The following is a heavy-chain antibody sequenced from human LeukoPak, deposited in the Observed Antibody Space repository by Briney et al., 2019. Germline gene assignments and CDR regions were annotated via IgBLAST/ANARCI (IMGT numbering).Heavy chain of an antibody. V-gene: IGHV3-21*01. Sequence: GGSLRLSCAASGFTFSNYWMNWVRQAPGKGLEWVSSISSSSSYIYYADSVKGRFTISRDNAKNSLYLQMNSLRAEDTAVYYCARDPYYDSSGYYPSTFDYWGQGTLVTVSS. D-gene: IGHD3-22*01. CDR3: ARDPYYDSSGYYPSTFDY. J-gene: IGHJ4*02. CDR1: GFTFSNYW. CDR2: ISSSSSYI.